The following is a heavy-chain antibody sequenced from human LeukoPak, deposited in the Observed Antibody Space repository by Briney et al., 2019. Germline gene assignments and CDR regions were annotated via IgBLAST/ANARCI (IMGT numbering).Heavy chain of an antibody. J-gene: IGHJ3*02. CDR3: ARVGYDSSGYIAFDI. D-gene: IGHD3-22*01. V-gene: IGHV4-59*01. CDR2: IYYSGST. CDR1: GGTISSYY. Sequence: SETLSLTCTVSGGTISSYYWSWIRQPPGQGLEWIGNIYYSGSTNYNPSLKSRVTISVDTSKNQFSLKLSSVTAADSAVYYCARVGYDSSGYIAFDIWGQGTMVTVSS.